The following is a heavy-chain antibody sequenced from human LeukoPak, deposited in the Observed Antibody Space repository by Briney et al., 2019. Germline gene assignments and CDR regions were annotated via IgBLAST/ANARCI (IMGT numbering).Heavy chain of an antibody. CDR1: GFSFNNYW. D-gene: IGHD4-17*01. CDR3: AKDAPPKPPTVTTWHHDY. J-gene: IGHJ4*02. V-gene: IGHV3-7*01. CDR2: IKQDGSEK. Sequence: PGGSLRLSCAASGFSFNNYWMGWVRQAPGKRLEWVANIKQDGSEKYYVDSVTGRFTISRDNAKNSLYLQMNSLRAEDTAVYYCAKDAPPKPPTVTTWHHDYWGQGTLVTVSS.